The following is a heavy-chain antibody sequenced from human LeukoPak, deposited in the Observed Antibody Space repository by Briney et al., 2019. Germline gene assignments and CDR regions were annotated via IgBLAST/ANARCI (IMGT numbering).Heavy chain of an antibody. Sequence: SETLSLTCAVYGGSFSGYYWSWIRQPPGKGLEWIGEINHSGSTNYNPSLKSRVTISVDTSKNQFSLKLSSVTAADTAVYYCARDYGDFVGGDAFDIWGQGTMVTVSS. CDR1: GGSFSGYY. J-gene: IGHJ3*02. CDR3: ARDYGDFVGGDAFDI. CDR2: INHSGST. D-gene: IGHD4-17*01. V-gene: IGHV4-34*01.